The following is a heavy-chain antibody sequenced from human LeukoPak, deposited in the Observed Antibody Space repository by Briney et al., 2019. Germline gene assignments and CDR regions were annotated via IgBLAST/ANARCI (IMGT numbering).Heavy chain of an antibody. CDR1: GFSFSSYS. J-gene: IGHJ4*02. CDR2: ISYDGSNK. Sequence: GGSLRLSCVASGFSFSSYSIHWVRRVPGKGLEWVAVISYDGSNKYYADSVKGRFTISRDNSKNTLYLQMNSLRAEDTAVYYCAKDSRPSYFDYWGQGTLVTVSS. V-gene: IGHV3-30*04. CDR3: AKDSRPSYFDY.